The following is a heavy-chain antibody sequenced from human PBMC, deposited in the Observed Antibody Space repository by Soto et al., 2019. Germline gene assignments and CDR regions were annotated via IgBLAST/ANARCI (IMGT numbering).Heavy chain of an antibody. CDR1: GVSFSNYY. V-gene: IGHV4-34*01. CDR3: ARGIDQSNSGC. J-gene: IGHJ4*02. CDR2: IHPSGST. Sequence: SETLSLTCAVYGVSFSNYYWTWIRQPPGKGLEWIGEIHPSGSTHYNPSLASRVAISGDTSKNQFFLKLSSVTAADSAIYYCARGIDQSNSGCWGQGTLVTVSS. D-gene: IGHD6-19*01.